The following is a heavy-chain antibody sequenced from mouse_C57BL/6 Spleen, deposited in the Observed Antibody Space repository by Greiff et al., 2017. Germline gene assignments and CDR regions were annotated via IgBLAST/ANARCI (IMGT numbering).Heavy chain of an antibody. CDR2: IDPSDSYT. Sequence: QVQLQQPGAELVRPGTSVKLSCKASGYTFTSYWMHWVKQTPGQGLEWIGVIDPSDSYTNYNLKFKGKATLTVDTSSSTAYMQLSSLTSEDSAVYYCATYGSSRDYWGQGTTLTVSS. V-gene: IGHV1-59*01. CDR3: ATYGSSRDY. CDR1: GYTFTSYW. J-gene: IGHJ2*01. D-gene: IGHD1-1*01.